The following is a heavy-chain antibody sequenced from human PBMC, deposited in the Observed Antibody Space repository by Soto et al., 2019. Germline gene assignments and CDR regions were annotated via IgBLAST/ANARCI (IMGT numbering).Heavy chain of an antibody. CDR2: INPGSGAA. CDR1: GYTVTTHY. CDR3: ARGGEVGVAGSAAFDM. D-gene: IGHD3-3*01. V-gene: IGHV1-46*01. J-gene: IGHJ3*02. Sequence: QVQLVQSGAEVKKPGASVKISCTASGYTVTTHYMHWVQQAPGRGLEWMGAINPGSGAAKYTQTFQARVTMTRDTSTNTVYMEMSALRSEDTAVFYSARGGEVGVAGSAAFDMWGQGTMVTVSS.